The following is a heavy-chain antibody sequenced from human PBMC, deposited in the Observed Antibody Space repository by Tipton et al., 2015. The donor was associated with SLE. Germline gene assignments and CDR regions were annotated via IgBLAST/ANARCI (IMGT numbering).Heavy chain of an antibody. CDR2: ISYDGSNK. Sequence: SLRLSCAASGFTFDDYTMHWVRQAPGKGLEWVAVISYDGSNKYYADSVKGRFTISRDNSKNTLCLQMNSLRAEDTAVYYCARDSLVRGTFHAFDIWGLGTMVTVSS. CDR1: GFTFDDYT. CDR3: ARDSLVRGTFHAFDI. J-gene: IGHJ3*02. D-gene: IGHD3-10*01. V-gene: IGHV3-30-3*01.